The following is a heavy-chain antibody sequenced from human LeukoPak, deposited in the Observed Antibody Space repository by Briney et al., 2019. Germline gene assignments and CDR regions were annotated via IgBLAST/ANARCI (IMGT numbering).Heavy chain of an antibody. CDR2: IKQDGSET. V-gene: IGHV3-7*01. D-gene: IGHD6-19*01. CDR1: RFTLSNYW. Sequence: GGSLRLSCAASRFTLSNYWMSWVRQAPGKGLEWVANIKQDGSETYYVDSVKGRFTISRDNAKNSLSLQMNSLRAEDTAVYYCARLRGSVCLDYWGQGTLVTVSS. J-gene: IGHJ4*02. CDR3: ARLRGSVCLDY.